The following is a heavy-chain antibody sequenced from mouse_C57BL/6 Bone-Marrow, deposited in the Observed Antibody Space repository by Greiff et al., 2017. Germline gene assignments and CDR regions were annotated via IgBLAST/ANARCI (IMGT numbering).Heavy chain of an antibody. V-gene: IGHV1-64*01. CDR2: IHPNSGST. CDR3: AREILRSWYWDY. Sequence: QVQLQQPGAELVKPGASVKLSCKASGYTFTSYWMHWVKQRPGQGLEWIGMIHPNSGSTNYNEKFKSKATLTVDKSSSTAYMQLSSLTSEDSAVYYGAREILRSWYWDYWGQGTTLTVSS. D-gene: IGHD1-1*01. J-gene: IGHJ2*01. CDR1: GYTFTSYW.